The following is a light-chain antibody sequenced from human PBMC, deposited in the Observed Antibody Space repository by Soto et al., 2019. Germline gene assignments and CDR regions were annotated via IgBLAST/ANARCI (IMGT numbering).Light chain of an antibody. CDR2: QTS. CDR1: QDIGVW. J-gene: IGKJ3*01. Sequence: DIQMTQSPSTLSASVGDRVIITCRASQDIGVWLAWYQQKPGKAPKLLIYQTSTLESGVPSRFSGSRSGSEFTLTISCLQPDDFVTYYCQQYSSYSVFTFGPGTKVDIK. CDR3: QQYSSYSVFT. V-gene: IGKV1-5*03.